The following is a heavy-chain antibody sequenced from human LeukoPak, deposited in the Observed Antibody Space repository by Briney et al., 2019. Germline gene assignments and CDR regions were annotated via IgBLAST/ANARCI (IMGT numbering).Heavy chain of an antibody. CDR3: ARGQRGYSFGYAFDY. V-gene: IGHV4-39*01. Sequence: SETLSLTCSVSSGSISSSSYYWGWIAQPPGKGRGWIGSIYYTGSTYYNPSLKSRVTISVDTSKNQFSLKLSSVTAADTAVYYCARGQRGYSFGYAFDYWGQGTLVTVST. J-gene: IGHJ4*02. CDR2: IYYTGST. CDR1: SGSISSSSYY. D-gene: IGHD5-18*01.